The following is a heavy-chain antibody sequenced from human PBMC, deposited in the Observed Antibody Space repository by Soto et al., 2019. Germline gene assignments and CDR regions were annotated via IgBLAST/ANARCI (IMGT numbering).Heavy chain of an antibody. CDR2: IIPSFGTA. J-gene: IGHJ4*02. CDR1: GGTFSSYA. Sequence: SVKVSCKASGGTFSSYAIRWVRRAPGQGLEWMGGIIPSFGTANYAQKFQGRVTITADESTSTAYMELSSLRSEDTAVYYCARAVAGTYYFDYWGQGTLVTVSS. V-gene: IGHV1-69*13. CDR3: ARAVAGTYYFDY. D-gene: IGHD6-19*01.